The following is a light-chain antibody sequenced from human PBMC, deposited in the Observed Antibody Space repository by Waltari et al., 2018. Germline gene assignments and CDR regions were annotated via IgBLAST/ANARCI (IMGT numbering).Light chain of an antibody. J-gene: IGLJ3*02. V-gene: IGLV4-69*01. CDR3: QTGGHGTWV. Sequence: QLVVTQSPSASASLPASVRLTCTLRSWHRSNIIPWLQQQPEKGPRYLMKVNSDGSHSRGDEIPDRFSGSSSGAERHLTISSLQAEDEADYYCQTGGHGTWVFGGGTKLTVL. CDR2: VNSDGSH. CDR1: SWHRSNI.